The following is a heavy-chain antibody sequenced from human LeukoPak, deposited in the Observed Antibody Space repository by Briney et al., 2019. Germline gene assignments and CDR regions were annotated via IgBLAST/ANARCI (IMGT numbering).Heavy chain of an antibody. CDR3: ARGRQWLLTPWFDP. J-gene: IGHJ5*02. CDR1: GGSISSGGYS. D-gene: IGHD6-19*01. CDR2: IYHSGST. Sequence: SQTLSLTCAVSGGSISSGGYSWSWIRQPPGKGLEWIGYIYHSGSTYYNPSLKSRVTISVDRSKNQFSLKLSSVTAADTAVYYCARGRQWLLTPWFDPWGQGTLVTVSS. V-gene: IGHV4-30-2*01.